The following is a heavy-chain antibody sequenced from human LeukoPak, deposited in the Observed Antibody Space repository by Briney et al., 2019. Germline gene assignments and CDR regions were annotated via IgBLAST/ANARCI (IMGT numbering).Heavy chain of an antibody. CDR2: ISGSGGST. V-gene: IGHV3-23*01. D-gene: IGHD3-22*01. J-gene: IGHJ4*02. Sequence: GGSLRLSCAASGFTFSSYAMSWVRQAPGKGLEWVSAISGSGGSTYYADSVKGRFTISRDNSKNTLYLQMNSLRAEDTAVYYCAKDRGSSGYRTDFDYWGQGTLVTVSS. CDR1: GFTFSSYA. CDR3: AKDRGSSGYRTDFDY.